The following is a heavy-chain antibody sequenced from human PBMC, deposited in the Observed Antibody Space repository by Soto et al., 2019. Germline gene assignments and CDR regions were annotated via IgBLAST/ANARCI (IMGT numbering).Heavy chain of an antibody. CDR3: ARGLYSSSWYGNNWFDP. CDR1: GGSFSGYY. V-gene: IGHV4-34*01. J-gene: IGHJ5*02. D-gene: IGHD6-13*01. Sequence: SETLSLTCAVYGGSFSGYYWSWIRQPPGKGLEWIGEINHSGSTNYNPSLKSRVTISVDTSKNQFSLKLSSVTAADTAVYYCARGLYSSSWYGNNWFDPWGQGTLVTVSS. CDR2: INHSGST.